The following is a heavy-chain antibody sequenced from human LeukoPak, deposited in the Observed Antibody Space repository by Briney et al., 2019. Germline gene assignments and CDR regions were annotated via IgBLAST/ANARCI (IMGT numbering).Heavy chain of an antibody. D-gene: IGHD2-2*01. CDR2: INPNSGGT. J-gene: IGHJ4*02. CDR1: GYTFTNYY. CDR3: AKVRCASTSCHFEPGY. Sequence: ASVKVSCKASGYTFTNYYIHWIRQAPGQGLEWLGWINPNSGGTDYAQKFQGRVTMTRDTSIRTAYMELSRLISDDTAVYYCAKVRCASTSCHFEPGYWGQGTLVTVS. V-gene: IGHV1-2*02.